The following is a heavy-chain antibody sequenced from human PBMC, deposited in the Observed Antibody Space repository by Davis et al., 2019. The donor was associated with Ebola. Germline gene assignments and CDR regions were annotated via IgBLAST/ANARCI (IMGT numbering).Heavy chain of an antibody. J-gene: IGHJ4*02. CDR1: GGTFSSYA. D-gene: IGHD6-6*01. CDR3: ARDTNFEYSSSMGY. V-gene: IGHV1-69*06. CDR2: IIPIFGTA. Sequence: SVTVSCKASGGTFSSYAISWVRQAPGQGLEWMGWIIPIFGTANYAQKFQGRVTITADKSTSTAYMELSSLRSEDTAVYYCARDTNFEYSSSMGYWGQGTLVTVSS.